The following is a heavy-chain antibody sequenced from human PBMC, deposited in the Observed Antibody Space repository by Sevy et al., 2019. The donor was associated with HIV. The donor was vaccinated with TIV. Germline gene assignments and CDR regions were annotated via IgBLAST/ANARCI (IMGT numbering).Heavy chain of an antibody. Sequence: GESLKISCKGSGYSFTSYWIGWVRQMPGKGLEWMGIIYPGDSDTRYSPSFQGQVTISADKSISTAYLQWSSLKASDTAMYYCARHWPGEDIVVEVAAFAFDTWGQGTMVTVSS. V-gene: IGHV5-51*01. CDR1: GYSFTSYW. J-gene: IGHJ3*02. D-gene: IGHD2-15*01. CDR3: ARHWPGEDIVVEVAAFAFDT. CDR2: IYPGDSDT.